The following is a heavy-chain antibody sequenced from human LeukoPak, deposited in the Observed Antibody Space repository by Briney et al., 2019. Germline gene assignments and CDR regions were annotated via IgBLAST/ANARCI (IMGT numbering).Heavy chain of an antibody. J-gene: IGHJ4*02. CDR1: GYSFTSYW. D-gene: IGHD2/OR15-2a*01. CDR2: IDPSDSYT. V-gene: IGHV5-10-1*01. Sequence: GESLKISRKGSGYSFTSYWISWVRQMPGKGLEWMGRIDPSDSYTNYSPSFQGHVTISADKSISTAYLQWSSLKASDTAMYYCARRVGGYYYYFDYWGQGTLVTVSS. CDR3: ARRVGGYYYYFDY.